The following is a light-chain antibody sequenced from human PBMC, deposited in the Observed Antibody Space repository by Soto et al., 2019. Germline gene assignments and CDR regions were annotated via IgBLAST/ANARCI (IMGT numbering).Light chain of an antibody. J-gene: IGKJ2*01. Sequence: DIQMTQSPSSVSASVGDRVTITCRASQGVRSWLAWYQQKPGRAPKLLIYSASSLQSGVPSRFSGSGSGTDFTLTISSLQPEDFATYYCQQADSLPYTFGQGTKLEIK. CDR2: SAS. V-gene: IGKV1-12*01. CDR1: QGVRSW. CDR3: QQADSLPYT.